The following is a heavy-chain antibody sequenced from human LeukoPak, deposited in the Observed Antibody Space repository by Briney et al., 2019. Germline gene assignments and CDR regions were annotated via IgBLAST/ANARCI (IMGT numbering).Heavy chain of an antibody. D-gene: IGHD3-22*01. CDR2: IYSGGTT. J-gene: IGHJ4*02. Sequence: PGGSLRLSCAPSGFTVSSNYMSWVRQAPGKGLEWVSVIYSGGTTYYADSVKGRFTISRDNSKNTLYLQMNSLRAEDTAVYYCARMLISSGYYVDYWGQGTLVTVSS. CDR1: GFTVSSNY. V-gene: IGHV3-53*01. CDR3: ARMLISSGYYVDY.